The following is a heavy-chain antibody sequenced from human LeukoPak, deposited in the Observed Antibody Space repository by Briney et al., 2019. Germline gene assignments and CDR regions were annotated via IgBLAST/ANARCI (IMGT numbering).Heavy chain of an antibody. CDR2: ISYDGSHT. V-gene: IGHV3-30*03. D-gene: IGHD3-16*01. J-gene: IGHJ4*02. Sequence: PGGSLRLSCAVSGFSFSTYGIHWVRQAPGKGLEWAAFISYDGSHTYYVDSVKGRFTISRDNSKNTVYLQMNSLRAEGTAVYYCARDFGRATSDYWGQGTLVTVSS. CDR3: ARDFGRATSDY. CDR1: GFSFSTYG.